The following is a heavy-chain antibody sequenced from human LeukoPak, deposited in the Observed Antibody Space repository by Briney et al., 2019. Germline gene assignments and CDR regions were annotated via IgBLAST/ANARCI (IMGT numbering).Heavy chain of an antibody. CDR2: INMYTANP. J-gene: IGHJ4*02. V-gene: IGHV7-4-1*02. CDR3: ARHDNDDDFDY. D-gene: IGHD3-16*01. CDR1: GYTFIRYA. Sequence: GASVKVSCKASGYTFIRYAINWLRQVPGQGLEWMGWINMYTANPAYAQGFTERFVFSLDTSVSTAYLEISNLKAEDTAVYYCARHDNDDDFDYWGQGTLVTFSS.